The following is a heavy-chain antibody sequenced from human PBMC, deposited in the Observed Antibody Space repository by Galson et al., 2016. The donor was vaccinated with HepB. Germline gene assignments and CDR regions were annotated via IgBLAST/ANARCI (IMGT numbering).Heavy chain of an antibody. J-gene: IGHJ5*02. CDR3: ARVIYSNSWRNPGRRFDP. CDR1: GYSISSGYY. D-gene: IGHD2/OR15-2a*01. CDR2: LYHSGPP. V-gene: IGHV4-38-2*02. Sequence: ETLSLTCSVSGYSISSGYYWGWLRQPPGKGLEWLGSLYHSGPPSSPPSLQSRVTISADTSNNQFSLRLSSVTAADTAVYYCARVIYSNSWRNPGRRFDPWGQGTLFTVSS.